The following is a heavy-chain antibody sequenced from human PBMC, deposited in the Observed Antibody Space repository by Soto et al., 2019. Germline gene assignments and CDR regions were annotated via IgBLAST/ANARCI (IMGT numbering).Heavy chain of an antibody. CDR2: INHSGST. CDR1: GGSFSGYY. V-gene: IGHV4-34*09. D-gene: IGHD3-16*01. CDR3: ARVGGINWFDP. J-gene: IGHJ5*02. Sequence: SETLSLTCAVYGGSFSGYYWSWIRQPPGKGLEWIGEINHSGSTNYNPSLKSRVTISVDTSKNQFSLKLSSVTAADTAVYCCARVGGINWFDPWGQGTLVTVSS.